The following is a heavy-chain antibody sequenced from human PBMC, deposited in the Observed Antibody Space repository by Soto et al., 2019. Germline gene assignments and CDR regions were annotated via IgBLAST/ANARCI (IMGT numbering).Heavy chain of an antibody. D-gene: IGHD1-26*01. CDR2: IIPIFGTA. V-gene: IGHV1-69*13. J-gene: IGHJ4*02. CDR1: GGTFSSYD. Sequence: SVKVSCKASGGTFSSYDISWVRQAPGQGLEWMGGIIPIFGTANYAQKFQGRVTIIADESTSTAYMELSSLRSEDTAVYYCASSGSRYYFDYWGQGTLVTVSS. CDR3: ASSGSRYYFDY.